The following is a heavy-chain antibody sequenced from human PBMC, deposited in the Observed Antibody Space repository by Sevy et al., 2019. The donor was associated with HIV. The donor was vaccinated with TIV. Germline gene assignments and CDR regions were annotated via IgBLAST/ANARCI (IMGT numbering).Heavy chain of an antibody. D-gene: IGHD3-3*02. V-gene: IGHV1-18*01. Sequence: ASVKVSCKASGYSFTNYGIGWVRQAPGQGLEWMGWISGYNGYTNYAQNLQGRVTMTTDTSTSTAYMERRSLRSDDTANYYCAKEGKNIRSWFDPWGQGTLVTVSS. J-gene: IGHJ5*02. CDR1: GYSFTNYG. CDR3: AKEGKNIRSWFDP. CDR2: ISGYNGYT.